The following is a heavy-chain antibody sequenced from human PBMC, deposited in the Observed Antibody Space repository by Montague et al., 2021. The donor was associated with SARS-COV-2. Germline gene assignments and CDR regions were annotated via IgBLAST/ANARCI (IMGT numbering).Heavy chain of an antibody. Sequence: SETLSLTCSVSGYSISSGYYWGWIRQPPGKGLEWVGCISYIGKTYYSQSLQSRLTISLESSKNKFSLQERSVITADKAVYYCVRVLDNRVRDYWGQGTLVTVSS. CDR3: VRVLDNRVRDY. D-gene: IGHD3/OR15-3a*01. J-gene: IGHJ4*02. CDR2: ISYIGKT. CDR1: GYSISSGYY. V-gene: IGHV4-38-2*02.